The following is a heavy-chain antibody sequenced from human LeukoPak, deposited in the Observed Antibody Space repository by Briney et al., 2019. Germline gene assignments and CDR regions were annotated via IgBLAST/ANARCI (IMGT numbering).Heavy chain of an antibody. J-gene: IGHJ4*02. D-gene: IGHD3-22*01. CDR2: IYTSGST. CDR3: ARGIRTYYYDSSGYTFDY. V-gene: IGHV4-61*02. Sequence: SETLSPTCTVSGGSISSGDYSWSWIRQPPGKGLEWIGRIYTSGSTNYNPSLKSRVTMSVDTSKNQFSLKLSSVTAADTAVYYCARGIRTYYYDSSGYTFDYWGQGTLVTVSS. CDR1: GGSISSGDYS.